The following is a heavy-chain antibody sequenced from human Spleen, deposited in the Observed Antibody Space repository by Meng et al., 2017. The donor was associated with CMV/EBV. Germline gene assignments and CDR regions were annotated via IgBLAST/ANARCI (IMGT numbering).Heavy chain of an antibody. J-gene: IGHJ6*02. CDR2: IYHSGTT. CDR3: ARDQHDILTGSYRYYGLDV. V-gene: IGHV4-59*11. Sequence: SETLSLTCTVSGGSISSHYWSWIRQPPGKGLEWIGYIYHSGTTNHNPSLKSRVTISIDTSKNHFSLKLSSVTAADTAVYYCARDQHDILTGSYRYYGLDVWGQGTTVTVSS. CDR1: GGSISSHY. D-gene: IGHD3-9*01.